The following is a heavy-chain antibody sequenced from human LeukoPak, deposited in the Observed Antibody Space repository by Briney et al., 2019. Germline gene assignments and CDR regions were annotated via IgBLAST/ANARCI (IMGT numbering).Heavy chain of an antibody. CDR2: IYTGGS. D-gene: IGHD6-19*01. CDR1: GGSISNNY. Sequence: SETLSLTCTVSGGSISNNYWSWIRQPADKGLEWIGRIYTGGSRDSPSFKSRLTMSVDTSKNQLSLKLTSVTAADTAVYYCARETVAGTFDYWGQGVPVTVSS. J-gene: IGHJ4*02. CDR3: ARETVAGTFDY. V-gene: IGHV4-4*07.